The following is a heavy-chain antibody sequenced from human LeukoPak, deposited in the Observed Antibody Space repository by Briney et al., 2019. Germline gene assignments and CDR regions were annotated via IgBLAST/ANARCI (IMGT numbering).Heavy chain of an antibody. CDR1: GGSISSGGYY. Sequence: SETLSLTCTVSGGSISSGGYYWSWIRQHPGKGLEWIGYIYYSGSTNYNPSLKSRVTISVDTSKNQFSLKLSSVTAADTAVYYCAREDSSGYYFTYWGQGTLVTVSS. V-gene: IGHV4-61*08. D-gene: IGHD3-22*01. J-gene: IGHJ4*02. CDR3: AREDSSGYYFTY. CDR2: IYYSGST.